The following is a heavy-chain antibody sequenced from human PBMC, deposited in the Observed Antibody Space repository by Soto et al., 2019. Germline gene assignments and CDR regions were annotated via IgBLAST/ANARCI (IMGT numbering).Heavy chain of an antibody. Sequence: PSETLSHTCAVYGGSFSGYYWSWIRPPPGKGLEWIGEINHSGSTNYNPSLKSRVTISVDTSKNQFSLKLSSVTAADTAVYYCASLLKKLYSSGWYVLNWGQGTLVTVSS. CDR1: GGSFSGYY. V-gene: IGHV4-34*01. J-gene: IGHJ4*02. CDR2: INHSGST. D-gene: IGHD6-19*01. CDR3: ASLLKKLYSSGWYVLN.